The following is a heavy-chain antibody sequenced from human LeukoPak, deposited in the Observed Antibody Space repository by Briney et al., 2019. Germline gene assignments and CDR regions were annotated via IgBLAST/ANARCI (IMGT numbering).Heavy chain of an antibody. CDR2: ISSNGGST. J-gene: IGHJ4*02. Sequence: GGSLRLSCAAPGFTFSSYAMHWVRQAPGKGLEYVSAISSNGGSTYYANSVKGRFTISRDNSKNTLYLQMGSLRAEDMAVYYCARGLPFDYWGQGTLVTVSS. CDR1: GFTFSSYA. CDR3: ARGLPFDY. V-gene: IGHV3-64*01.